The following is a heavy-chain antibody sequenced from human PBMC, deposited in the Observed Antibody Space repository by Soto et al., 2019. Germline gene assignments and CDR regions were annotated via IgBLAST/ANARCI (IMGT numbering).Heavy chain of an antibody. J-gene: IGHJ4*02. CDR2: MNPNSGNT. D-gene: IGHD5-18*01. Sequence: ASVKVSCKASGYTFTGYDINWVRQATGQGLEWMGWMNPNSGNTGYAQKFQGRVTMTRDTSISTAYMELSSLRSEDTAVYYCARGYSYGQSYFDYWGQGTLVTVSS. CDR3: ARGYSYGQSYFDY. CDR1: GYTFTGYD. V-gene: IGHV1-8*01.